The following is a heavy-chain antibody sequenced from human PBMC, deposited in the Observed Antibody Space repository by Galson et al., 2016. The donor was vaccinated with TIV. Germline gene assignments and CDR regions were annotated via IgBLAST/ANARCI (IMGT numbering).Heavy chain of an antibody. J-gene: IGHJ6*02. CDR3: AKHFTRYVVSDGVLDV. CDR1: GFTFSTYV. CDR2: IRGSGISK. D-gene: IGHD3-9*01. V-gene: IGHV3-23*01. Sequence: SLRLSCAASGFTFSTYVMHWVRQAPGKGLEWVSTIRGSGISKYYADSVKGRFTISRDNSKSTVYLRMDSLRAEDTATYYCAKHFTRYVVSDGVLDVWGQGTTVTVS.